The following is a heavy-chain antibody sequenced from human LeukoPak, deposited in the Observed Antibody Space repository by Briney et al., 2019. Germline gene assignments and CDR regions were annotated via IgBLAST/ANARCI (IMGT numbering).Heavy chain of an antibody. J-gene: IGHJ4*02. Sequence: TGGSLRLSXAASGFTFSSYAMSWVRQAPGKGMEWVSAISGSGGSTYYADSVKGRFTISRDNSKNTLYLQMNSLRAEDTAVYYCAKDAGIVVVPAAYFDYWGQGTLVTVSS. CDR2: ISGSGGST. D-gene: IGHD2-2*01. CDR3: AKDAGIVVVPAAYFDY. CDR1: GFTFSSYA. V-gene: IGHV3-23*01.